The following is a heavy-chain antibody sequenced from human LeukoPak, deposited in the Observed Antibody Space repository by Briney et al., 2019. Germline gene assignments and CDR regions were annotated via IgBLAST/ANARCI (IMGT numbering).Heavy chain of an antibody. CDR3: TTIGTVTPWYYYGMDV. CDR2: IKSKSDHETT. V-gene: IGHV3-15*01. D-gene: IGHD4-17*01. J-gene: IGHJ6*02. Sequence: GGSLTLFCAPSGLTFSKAWMSWVRQAPGKWRECVGRIKSKSDHETTDYAAPVKGRFTISRDDSTNTVYLQMNSLKTEDTAVYYCTTIGTVTPWYYYGMDVWGQGTTVTVSS. CDR1: GLTFSKAW.